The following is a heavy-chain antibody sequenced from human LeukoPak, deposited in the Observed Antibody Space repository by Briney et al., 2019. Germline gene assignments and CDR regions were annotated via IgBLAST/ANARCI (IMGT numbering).Heavy chain of an antibody. CDR3: AKESGSYHYFDY. CDR1: GFTFSSYA. D-gene: IGHD1-26*01. J-gene: IGHJ4*02. CDR2: ISGSGGST. Sequence: RAGGSLRLSCAASGFTFSSYAMSWVRQAPGKGLEWVSAISGSGGSTYYADSVKGRFTISRDNSKNTLYLQMNSLRAEDTAVYYCAKESGSYHYFDYWGQGTLVTVSS. V-gene: IGHV3-23*01.